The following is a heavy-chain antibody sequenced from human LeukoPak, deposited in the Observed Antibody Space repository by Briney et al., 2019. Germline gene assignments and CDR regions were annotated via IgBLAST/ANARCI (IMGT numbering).Heavy chain of an antibody. J-gene: IGHJ5*02. Sequence: GESLKISCKGSGYSFTIYWIGWVRQMPGKGLEWMGIIYPGDSDTRYSPSFQGQVTISADKSISTAYLQWSSLKASDTAMYYCARPYCFSTNCYTIDPWGQGTLVTVSS. V-gene: IGHV5-51*01. CDR1: GYSFTIYW. D-gene: IGHD2-2*02. CDR3: ARPYCFSTNCYTIDP. CDR2: IYPGDSDT.